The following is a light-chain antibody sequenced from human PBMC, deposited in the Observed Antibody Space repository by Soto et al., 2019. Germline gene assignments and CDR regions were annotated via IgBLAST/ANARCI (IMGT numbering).Light chain of an antibody. CDR2: KAS. V-gene: IGKV1-5*03. CDR1: QTISSW. J-gene: IGKJ1*01. CDR3: QHYYSYSEA. Sequence: DIQMTQSPSTLSGSVGDRVTITCRASQTISSWLAWYQQKPGKAPKLLIYKASTLKSGVPSRFSGSGSGTEFTLTISSLQPDDFATYYFQHYYSYSEAFGQWTKVALK.